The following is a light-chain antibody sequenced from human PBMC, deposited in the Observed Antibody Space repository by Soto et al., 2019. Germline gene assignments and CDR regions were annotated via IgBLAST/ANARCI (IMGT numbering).Light chain of an antibody. CDR1: SSDVGGYNY. J-gene: IGLJ1*01. V-gene: IGLV2-14*01. Sequence: LTQPASVSGSPGQSITISCTGTSSDVGGYNYVSWYQQHPVKAPKLMIYDVTNRPSGASDRFSGSKSGNTASLTISGLQAEDEADYYCSSYTSSSTPYVFGTGTKVTVL. CDR2: DVT. CDR3: SSYTSSSTPYV.